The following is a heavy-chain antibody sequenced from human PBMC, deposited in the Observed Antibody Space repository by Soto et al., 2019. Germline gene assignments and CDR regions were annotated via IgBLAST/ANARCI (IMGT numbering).Heavy chain of an antibody. CDR2: INHSGST. Sequence: SETLSLTCAVYGGSFSGYYWSWIRQPPGKGLEWIGEINHSGSTNYDPSLKGRVTISVDTSKNQFSLKLSSVTAADTAVYYCARSLGYYYYGMDVWGQGTTVTVSS. V-gene: IGHV4-34*01. CDR1: GGSFSGYY. D-gene: IGHD7-27*01. CDR3: ARSLGYYYYGMDV. J-gene: IGHJ6*02.